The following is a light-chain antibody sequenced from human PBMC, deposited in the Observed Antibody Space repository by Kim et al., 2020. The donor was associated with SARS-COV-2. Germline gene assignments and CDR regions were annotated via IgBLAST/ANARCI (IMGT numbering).Light chain of an antibody. V-gene: IGKV3-20*01. Sequence: EIVLTQFPGTLSLSPGERGTLSCRASQSVSRSYLAWYQQRPGQAPRLLIYDASNRATGVPDRFSGSGSGTDFTLTISRVEPEDVAVFYCQQYSSSPYTFGQGTKLEI. CDR3: QQYSSSPYT. J-gene: IGKJ2*01. CDR2: DAS. CDR1: QSVSRSY.